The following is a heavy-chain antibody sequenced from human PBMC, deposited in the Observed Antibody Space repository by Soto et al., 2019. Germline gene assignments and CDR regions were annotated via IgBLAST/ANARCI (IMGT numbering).Heavy chain of an antibody. V-gene: IGHV3-48*03. CDR2: ISSSGSTI. CDR3: ARDEGRYSDYYFDY. J-gene: IGHJ4*02. CDR1: GFTFSSYE. D-gene: IGHD1-1*01. Sequence: GGSLRLSCAASGFTFSSYEMNWVRQAPGKGLEWVSYISSSGSTIYYADSVKGRFTISRDNAKNSLYLQMNSLRAEDTAVYYCARDEGRYSDYYFDYWGQGTLVTVSS.